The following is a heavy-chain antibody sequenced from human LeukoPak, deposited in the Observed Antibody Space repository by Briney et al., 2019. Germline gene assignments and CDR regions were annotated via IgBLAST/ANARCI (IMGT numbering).Heavy chain of an antibody. CDR3: ARDGGIGYCTNGVCCNFDY. J-gene: IGHJ4*02. V-gene: IGHV3-33*01. CDR1: GFTFSSYG. Sequence: GGSLRLSCAASGFTFSSYGMHWVRQVPGKGLEWVAVIWYDGSNKYYADSVKGRFTISRDNSKNTLYLQMNSLRAEDTAVYYCARDGGIGYCTNGVCCNFDYWGQGTLVTVSS. D-gene: IGHD2-8*01. CDR2: IWYDGSNK.